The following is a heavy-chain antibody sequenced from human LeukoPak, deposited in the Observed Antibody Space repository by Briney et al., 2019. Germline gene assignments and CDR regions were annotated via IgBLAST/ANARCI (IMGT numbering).Heavy chain of an antibody. J-gene: IGHJ4*02. CDR1: GGSVSSGSYY. CDR2: IYYTGST. D-gene: IGHD3-10*01. Sequence: SETLSLTCTVSGGSVSSGSYYWSWIRQPPGKGLEWIAYIYYTGSTNYNPSLKSRVTISVDTSKNQFSLKLSSVTAADTAVYYCARDPHGSYSWGQGTLVTVSS. CDR3: ARDPHGSYS. V-gene: IGHV4-61*01.